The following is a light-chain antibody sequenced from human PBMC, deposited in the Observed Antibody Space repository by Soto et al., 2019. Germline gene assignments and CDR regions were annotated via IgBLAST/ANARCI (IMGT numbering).Light chain of an antibody. V-gene: IGKV1-9*01. Sequence: DIHMTQSPSSLSASVLDIVTITCRASQSISSYLNWYQQKPGKAPKLLIYAASSLQSGVPSRFSGSQSGTEFTLTISSLQPEDFATYYCQQVNNYPITFGQGTRLE. CDR2: AAS. CDR1: QSISSY. CDR3: QQVNNYPIT. J-gene: IGKJ5*01.